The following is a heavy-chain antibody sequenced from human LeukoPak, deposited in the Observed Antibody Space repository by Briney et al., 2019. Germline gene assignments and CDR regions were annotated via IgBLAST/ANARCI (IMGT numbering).Heavy chain of an antibody. D-gene: IGHD2-2*01. CDR2: RNPNTGNS. J-gene: IGHJ5*02. Sequence: ASVKVSCKASGYTFTSYDINWVRQAAGQGLEWMGLRNPNTGNSGYAQRFQGRVTLTRDTSIDTAYLELSSLGSEDTAVYYCARKTCTTTSCLHPWGQGTLVTVSS. CDR3: ARKTCTTTSCLHP. CDR1: GYTFTSYD. V-gene: IGHV1-8*01.